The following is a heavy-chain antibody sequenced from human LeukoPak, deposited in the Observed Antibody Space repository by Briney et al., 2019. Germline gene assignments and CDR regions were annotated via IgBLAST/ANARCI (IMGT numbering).Heavy chain of an antibody. J-gene: IGHJ6*03. V-gene: IGHV3-20*04. Sequence: GGSLRLSCAASGFTFDEYGMNWVRQVPGKGLEWVSTINWNGGSSSYADSVKGRFTISRDNAKNSLAEDTALYYCARAILPYTGNHHYYYMDVWGKGTSVTVSS. CDR2: INWNGGSS. D-gene: IGHD1-1*01. CDR3: ARAILPYTGNHHYYYMDV. CDR1: GFTFDEYG.